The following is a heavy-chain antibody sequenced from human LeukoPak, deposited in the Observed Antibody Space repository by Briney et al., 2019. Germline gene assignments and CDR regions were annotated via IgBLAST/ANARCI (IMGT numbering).Heavy chain of an antibody. CDR1: GFTFSSYS. V-gene: IGHV3-21*01. D-gene: IGHD4-17*01. Sequence: GGSLRLSCAASGFTFSSYSMNWVRQAPGKGLEWVSSIGSSSSYIYYADSVKGRFTISRDNAKNSLYLQMNSLRAEDTAVYYCARGPDDYGDYSWFDPWGQGTLVTVSS. J-gene: IGHJ5*02. CDR2: IGSSSSYI. CDR3: ARGPDDYGDYSWFDP.